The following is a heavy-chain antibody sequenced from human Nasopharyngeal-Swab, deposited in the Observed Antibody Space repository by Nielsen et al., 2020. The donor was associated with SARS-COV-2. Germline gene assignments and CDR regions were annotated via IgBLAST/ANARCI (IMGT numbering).Heavy chain of an antibody. CDR1: GERGNSYG. D-gene: IGHD1-26*01. Sequence: ASVKVYSKASGERGNSYGISWVRQAPGQGLEWMGWISAYNGNTNYAQKLQGRVTMTTDTSTSTACMELRSLRSDDTAVYYCARVGATLFYYYGMDVWGQGTTVTVSS. CDR2: ISAYNGNT. V-gene: IGHV1-18*01. CDR3: ARVGATLFYYYGMDV. J-gene: IGHJ6*02.